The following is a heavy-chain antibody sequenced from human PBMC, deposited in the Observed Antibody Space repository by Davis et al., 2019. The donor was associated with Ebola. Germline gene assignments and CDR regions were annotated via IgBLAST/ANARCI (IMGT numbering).Heavy chain of an antibody. D-gene: IGHD2-21*01. V-gene: IGHV4-59*11. CDR3: ARYTRPCGNDCYDDTFDM. J-gene: IGHJ3*02. Sequence: PSETLSLTCTVSGVSITTHFWSWIRQPPGKGLEWIGFIHHGGGANSNPSLKSRVTFSIDTSKSQVSLKLTSVTAADKAVYYFARYTRPCGNDCYDDTFDMWGQGTMVSVSS. CDR1: GVSITTHF. CDR2: IHHGGGA.